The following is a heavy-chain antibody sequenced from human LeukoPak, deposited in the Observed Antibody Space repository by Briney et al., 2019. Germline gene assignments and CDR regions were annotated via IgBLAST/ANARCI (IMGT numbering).Heavy chain of an antibody. Sequence: SQTLSLTCAISGDSVSRYSAPWNCLTPSPSRGLEWLVRTYDRSKRYKDYTEAVKSRTSINPDTSKNQFSLQLRPVPPEDTAIYYCARFDYGAPDYWGQGTPVTVSS. CDR3: ARFDYGAPDY. V-gene: IGHV6-1*01. CDR2: TYDRSKRYK. CDR1: GDSVSRYSAP. D-gene: IGHD3-16*01. J-gene: IGHJ4*02.